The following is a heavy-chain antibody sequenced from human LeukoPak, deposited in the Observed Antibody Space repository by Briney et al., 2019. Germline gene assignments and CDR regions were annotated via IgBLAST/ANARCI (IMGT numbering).Heavy chain of an antibody. J-gene: IGHJ4*02. CDR3: ARGPCSTSCHRSWYFDY. Sequence: SETLSLTCAVYGGSFSGYYWTWIRQPPGKGLEWIGEINHSGSTTYKPSRKSRVTISVDTSNNHFSLRLSSVTAADTAVYYCARGPCSTSCHRSWYFDYWGQGTLVTVSS. CDR1: GGSFSGYY. V-gene: IGHV4-34*01. CDR2: INHSGST. D-gene: IGHD2-2*01.